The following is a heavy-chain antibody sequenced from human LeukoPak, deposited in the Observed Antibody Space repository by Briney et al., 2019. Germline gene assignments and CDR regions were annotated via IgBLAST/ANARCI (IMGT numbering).Heavy chain of an antibody. Sequence: SETLSLTCAVYGGSFSGYYWSWIRQPPGKGLEWIGEINHSGSTNYNPSLKSRVTISVDTSKNQFSLKLSSVTAADTAVYYCARGSDYWYFDLWGRGTLVTVSS. CDR1: GGSFSGYY. CDR3: ARGSDYWYFDL. V-gene: IGHV4-34*01. J-gene: IGHJ2*01. CDR2: INHSGST.